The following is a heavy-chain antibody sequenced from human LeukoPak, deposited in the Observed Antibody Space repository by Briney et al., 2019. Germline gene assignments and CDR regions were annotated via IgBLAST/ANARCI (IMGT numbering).Heavy chain of an antibody. V-gene: IGHV3-73*01. D-gene: IGHD3-3*01. CDR2: MRSKPNNDAT. J-gene: IGHJ5*02. CDR3: TRPTLGDNWFDP. CDR1: GFTFSDSA. Sequence: PGGSLKLSCAASGFTFSDSAVHWVRQAPGNGLEWVGRMRSKPNNDATSYAASVKGRFFISRDDSKNTAYLQMNSLKTEDTAVYYCTRPTLGDNWFDPWGQGTLVTVSS.